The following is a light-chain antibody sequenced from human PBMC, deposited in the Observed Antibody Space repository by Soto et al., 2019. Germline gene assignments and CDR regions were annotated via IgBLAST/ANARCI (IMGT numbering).Light chain of an antibody. Sequence: IVLPQSPSTLSLSPGERSTLSCRASQSVNSHLGWYQQKPGQVPRLLIYDTSNRATGIPARFSGSGSGTDFTLTISSLAPEDFAVYYCQHRSNWPPGFGQGTRLQIK. CDR3: QHRSNWPPG. CDR2: DTS. CDR1: QSVNSH. J-gene: IGKJ5*01. V-gene: IGKV3-11*01.